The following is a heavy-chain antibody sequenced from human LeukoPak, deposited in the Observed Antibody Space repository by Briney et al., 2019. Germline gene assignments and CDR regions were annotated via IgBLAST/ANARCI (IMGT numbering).Heavy chain of an antibody. CDR2: IFHSGSV. CDR3: ARVVASTSIDS. V-gene: IGHV4-38-2*02. Sequence: SETLSLTCIVSGYSISSDYFWGWVRQPPGKGLEWIGSIFHSGSVYYNPSLKSRVTISVDPSKNRFSLKLTSVTAADTAVYYCARVVASTSIDSWGQGTLVTVSS. CDR1: GYSISSDYF. D-gene: IGHD2-15*01. J-gene: IGHJ4*02.